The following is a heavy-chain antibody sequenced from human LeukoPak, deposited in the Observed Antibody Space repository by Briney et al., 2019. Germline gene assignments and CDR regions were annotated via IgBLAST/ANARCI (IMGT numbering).Heavy chain of an antibody. D-gene: IGHD6-19*01. CDR2: INPSGGST. CDR1: GYTFTSYY. J-gene: IGHJ4*02. V-gene: IGHV1-46*01. Sequence: ASLKVSCKASGYTFTSYYMHRVRQAPGQGLEWMGIINPSGGSTSYAQKFQGRVTMTRDTSTSTVYMELSSLRSEDTAVYYCAREGIAVAVIDYWGQGTLVTVPS. CDR3: AREGIAVAVIDY.